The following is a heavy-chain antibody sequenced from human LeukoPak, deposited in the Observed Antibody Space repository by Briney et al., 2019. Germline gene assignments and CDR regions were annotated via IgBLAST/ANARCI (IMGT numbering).Heavy chain of an antibody. CDR1: GFTFSNYA. D-gene: IGHD2-21*01. CDR3: AREGYFVFDF. CDR2: IKQDGSEK. J-gene: IGHJ4*02. V-gene: IGHV3-7*01. Sequence: GGSLRLSCAASGFTFSNYAMSWVRQAPGKGLEWVANIKQDGSEKYYVDSVKGRFTISRDNAKNSLYLQMNSLRAEDTAVYYCAREGYFVFDFWGQGALVTVSS.